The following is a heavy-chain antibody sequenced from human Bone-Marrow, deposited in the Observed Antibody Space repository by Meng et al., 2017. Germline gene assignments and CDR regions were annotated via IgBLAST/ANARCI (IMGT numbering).Heavy chain of an antibody. CDR3: ARGRRNYYGSGEQPDY. CDR1: GGTFSSYA. D-gene: IGHD3-10*01. CDR2: MNPNSGNT. J-gene: IGHJ4*02. V-gene: IGHV1-8*03. Sequence: ASVKVSCKASGGTFSSYAISWVRQAPGQGLEWMGWMNPNSGNTGYAQKFQGRVTITRNTSISTAYMELSSLRSEDTAVYYCARGRRNYYGSGEQPDYWGQGTLVTVSS.